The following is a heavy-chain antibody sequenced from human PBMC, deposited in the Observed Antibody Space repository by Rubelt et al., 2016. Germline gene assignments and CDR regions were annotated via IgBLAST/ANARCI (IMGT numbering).Heavy chain of an antibody. CDR3: ARVVCSSTSCRRDY. D-gene: IGHD2-2*01. Sequence: QVQLQESGPGLVKPSETLSLTCTVSGGSISSYYWSWIRQPPGKGLEWIGYIYYSGSTNYNPSLKSRVTVSVDTSKNQCSLKLSSGTAADTAVYYCARVVCSSTSCRRDYWGQGTLVTVSS. CDR2: IYYSGST. CDR1: GGSISSYY. J-gene: IGHJ4*02. V-gene: IGHV4-59*01.